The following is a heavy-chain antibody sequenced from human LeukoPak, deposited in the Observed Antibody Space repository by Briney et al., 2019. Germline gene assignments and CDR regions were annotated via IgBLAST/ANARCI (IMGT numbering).Heavy chain of an antibody. CDR2: INHSGST. J-gene: IGHJ4*02. V-gene: IGHV4-34*01. CDR1: GGSFSGYY. CDR3: ARRAAGVGAVSLKGFDY. D-gene: IGHD2-8*02. Sequence: SETLSLTCAVDGGSFSGYYWSSIPQPPGKWLECIGEINHSGSTNYNPSLKSRVTISVDTSKNQFSLKLSSVTAADTAVYYCARRAAGVGAVSLKGFDYWGQGTLVTVSS.